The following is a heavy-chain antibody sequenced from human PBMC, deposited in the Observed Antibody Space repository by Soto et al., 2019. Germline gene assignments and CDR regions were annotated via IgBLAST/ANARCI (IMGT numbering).Heavy chain of an antibody. Sequence: ASVKVSCKTSGYTFTDYGISWVRQAPGQGLEWMGWISTAHADIGYAQKFQGRVTMTKDTSTSTSFMELRSLRSDDTAIYYCARDGRVGGSTWHGLDVWGQGTTVTVSS. CDR1: GYTFTDYG. CDR3: ARDGRVGGSTWHGLDV. J-gene: IGHJ6*01. D-gene: IGHD1-26*01. V-gene: IGHV1-18*01. CDR2: ISTAHADI.